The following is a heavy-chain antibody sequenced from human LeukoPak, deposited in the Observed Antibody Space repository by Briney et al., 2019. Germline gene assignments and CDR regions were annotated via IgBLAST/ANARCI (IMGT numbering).Heavy chain of an antibody. J-gene: IGHJ3*02. D-gene: IGHD1-1*01. V-gene: IGHV4-59*08. Sequence: SETLSLTCTVSGGSISSYYWSWIRQPPGKGLEWIGNIYKSGGTNYNPSLKSRVTMSVDTSKNQFSLRLNSVTAADTAVYYCARLSTGPYGLGAFDIWGQGTMVTVSS. CDR1: GGSISSYY. CDR2: IYKSGGT. CDR3: ARLSTGPYGLGAFDI.